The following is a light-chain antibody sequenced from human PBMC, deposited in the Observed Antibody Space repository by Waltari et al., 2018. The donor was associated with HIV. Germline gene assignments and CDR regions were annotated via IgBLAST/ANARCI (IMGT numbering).Light chain of an antibody. J-gene: IGLJ3*02. CDR3: SSLTNSATLSVL. CDR2: EVS. CDR1: NSDIGYYNY. Sequence: QFALTQPVSVSGSPGQSITVSCTGTNSDIGYYNYVSWYQQHPGKAPKLIIYEVSNRPSGVSNRFSGSKSGNTASLTISGLQAEDEADYFCSSLTNSATLSVLFGGGTKLTVL. V-gene: IGLV2-14*01.